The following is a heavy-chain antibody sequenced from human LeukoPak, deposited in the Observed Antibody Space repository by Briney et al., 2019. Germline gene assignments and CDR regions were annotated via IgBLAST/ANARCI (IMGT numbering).Heavy chain of an antibody. J-gene: IGHJ4*02. CDR1: GGSISSGGYY. Sequence: SETLSLTCTVSGGSISSGGYYWGWIRQHPGKSLEWIGYIYYSGSTYYNPSLKSRVTISVDTSKNQFSLKLSSVTAADTAVYYCARVIGSGSGPDYWGQGTLVTVSS. V-gene: IGHV4-31*03. CDR2: IYYSGST. D-gene: IGHD3-10*01. CDR3: ARVIGSGSGPDY.